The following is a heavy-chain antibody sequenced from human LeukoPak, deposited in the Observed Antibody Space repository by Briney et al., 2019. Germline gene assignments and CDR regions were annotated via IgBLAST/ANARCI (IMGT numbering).Heavy chain of an antibody. D-gene: IGHD4-17*01. CDR2: VYESGTP. Sequence: PSEALSLTCSVSGLSISSGRFWVWIRQPPGEGLEWLATVYESGTPFYNPSLKSRLTISVDSSKNQFSLRLSSVTAADTAVYYCARSPYGDYADYWGQGTLVTVSS. V-gene: IGHV4-38-2*02. CDR1: GLSISSGRF. CDR3: ARSPYGDYADY. J-gene: IGHJ4*02.